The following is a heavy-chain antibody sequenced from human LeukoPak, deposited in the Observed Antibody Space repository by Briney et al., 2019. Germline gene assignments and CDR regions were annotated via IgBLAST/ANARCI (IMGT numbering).Heavy chain of an antibody. CDR2: IKSDGSST. V-gene: IGHV3-74*01. Sequence: GGSLRLSCAASGFTFSSYWMHWVRQAPGEGLVCVSRIKSDGSSTSYADSVKGRFTISRDDAKNTLYLQMNSLRAEDTAVYYCARAYNSHFDYWGQGALVTVSS. J-gene: IGHJ4*02. D-gene: IGHD1-1*01. CDR3: ARAYNSHFDY. CDR1: GFTFSSYW.